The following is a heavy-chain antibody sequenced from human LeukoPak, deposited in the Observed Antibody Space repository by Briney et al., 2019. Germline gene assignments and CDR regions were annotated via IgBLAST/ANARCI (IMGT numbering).Heavy chain of an antibody. CDR2: ISSSSSYI. V-gene: IGHV3-21*01. CDR1: GFTFSSYS. D-gene: IGHD6-13*01. CDR3: ARDRIAAAGTDYDY. J-gene: IGHJ4*02. Sequence: GGSLRLSCAASGFTFSSYSMNWVRQAPGKGLEWVSSISSSSSYIYYADSVKGRFTISRDNAKNSLYLQMNSLRAEDTAVYYCARDRIAAAGTDYDYWGQGVLVTVSS.